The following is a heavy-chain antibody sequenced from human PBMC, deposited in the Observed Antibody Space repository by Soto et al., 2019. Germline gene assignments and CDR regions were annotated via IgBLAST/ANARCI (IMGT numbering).Heavy chain of an antibody. CDR1: GFTVSDYY. CDR2: ISSSGSYT. J-gene: IGHJ5*02. Sequence: GGSLRLSCAASGFTVSDYYMSWIRQAPGKGLEWVSYISSSGSYTNYADSVKGRFTISRDNAKNSLYLQMNSLRTEDTAVYYCARDEIYRSGSYPFVPWGQGTLVTVSS. CDR3: ARDEIYRSGSYPFVP. V-gene: IGHV3-11*05. D-gene: IGHD3-10*01.